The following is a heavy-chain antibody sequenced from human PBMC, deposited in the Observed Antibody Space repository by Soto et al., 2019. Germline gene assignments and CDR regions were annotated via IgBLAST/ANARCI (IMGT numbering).Heavy chain of an antibody. CDR2: IYYSGST. CDR3: ARSDYYGSGSYYNVPWFDP. D-gene: IGHD3-10*01. CDR1: GGSISSYY. Sequence: SETLSLTCTVSGGSISSYYWSWIRQPPGKGLEWIGYIYYSGSTNYNPSLKSRVTISVDTSKNQFSLKLSSVTAADTAVYYCARSDYYGSGSYYNVPWFDPSGQATLVTVSS. V-gene: IGHV4-59*08. J-gene: IGHJ5*02.